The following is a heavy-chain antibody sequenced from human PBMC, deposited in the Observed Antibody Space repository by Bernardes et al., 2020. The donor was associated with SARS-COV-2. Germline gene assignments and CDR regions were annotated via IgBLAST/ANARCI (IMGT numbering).Heavy chain of an antibody. Sequence: GGSLRLSCAASGFTFSTYWMHWVRQAPGKGLVWVSAISGSGGSTYYADSVKGRFTISRDNSKNTLYLQMNSLRAEDTAVYYCASTTGCSGGSCYSPYYYYYGMDVWGQGTTVTVSS. D-gene: IGHD2-15*01. V-gene: IGHV3-23*01. J-gene: IGHJ6*02. CDR1: GFTFSTYW. CDR2: ISGSGGST. CDR3: ASTTGCSGGSCYSPYYYYYGMDV.